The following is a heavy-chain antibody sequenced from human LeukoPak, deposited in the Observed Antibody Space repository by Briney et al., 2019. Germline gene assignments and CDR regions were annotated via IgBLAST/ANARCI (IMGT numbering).Heavy chain of an antibody. CDR3: AKIAIDIVVVPAATDY. CDR1: GFTFSSYA. D-gene: IGHD2-2*01. J-gene: IGHJ4*02. Sequence: PGGSLRLSCAASGFTFSSYAMSWVRQAPGKGPEWVSAISGSGGSTYYADSVKGRFTISRDNSKNTLYLQMNSLRAEDTAVYYCAKIAIDIVVVPAATDYWGQGTLVTVSS. V-gene: IGHV3-23*01. CDR2: ISGSGGST.